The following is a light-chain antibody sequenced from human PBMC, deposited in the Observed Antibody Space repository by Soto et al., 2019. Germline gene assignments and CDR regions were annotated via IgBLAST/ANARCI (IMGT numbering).Light chain of an antibody. CDR1: QSVGTF. Sequence: EIVLTQSPATLSLSPGERATLSCRASQSVGTFFAWYQQKPGQAPRLLIYDASNRATGVPARFSGGGSETDFTLTISSLEPEDFAVYYCQQCNSWPHWTFGQGTKVEI. V-gene: IGKV3-11*01. CDR2: DAS. J-gene: IGKJ1*01. CDR3: QQCNSWPHWT.